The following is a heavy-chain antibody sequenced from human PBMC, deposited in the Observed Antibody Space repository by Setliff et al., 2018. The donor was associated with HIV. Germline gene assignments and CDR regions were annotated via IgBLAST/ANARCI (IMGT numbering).Heavy chain of an antibody. CDR1: GESFSGYY. CDR3: ARDLSPPNSGIYYALDI. Sequence: LSLTCAVDGESFSGYYWSWVRQAPGKGLEWVAVISYDGSNKYYVDSVKGRFTISRDNSKNMLYLQMNSLRAEDTAVYYCARDLSPPNSGIYYALDIWGQGTMVTVSS. CDR2: ISYDGSNK. J-gene: IGHJ3*02. D-gene: IGHD3-10*01. V-gene: IGHV3-30*14.